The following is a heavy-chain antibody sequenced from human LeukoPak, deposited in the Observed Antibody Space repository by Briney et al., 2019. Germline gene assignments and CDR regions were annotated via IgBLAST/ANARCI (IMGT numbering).Heavy chain of an antibody. CDR1: GFTFSDYY. V-gene: IGHV3-11*04. J-gene: IGHJ5*02. D-gene: IGHD4-17*01. CDR3: AREENGDYDVWFDP. Sequence: GGSLRPSCAASGFTFSDYYMSWIRQAPGKGLEWVSYISSSGSTIYYADSVKGRFTISRDNAKNSLYLQMNSLRAEDTAVYYCAREENGDYDVWFDPWGQGTLVTVSS. CDR2: ISSSGSTI.